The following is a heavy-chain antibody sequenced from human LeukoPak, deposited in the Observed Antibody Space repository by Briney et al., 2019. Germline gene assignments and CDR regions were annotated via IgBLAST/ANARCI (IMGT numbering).Heavy chain of an antibody. D-gene: IGHD2-21*02. J-gene: IGHJ4*02. Sequence: PSETLSLTCTVSGGSISSYYWSWNRQPAGKGLEWIGRIYTSGSTNYNPSLKSRVTMSVDTSKNQFSLKLSSVTAADTAVYYCAKRSDLEPEAYWGQGTLVTVSS. V-gene: IGHV4-4*07. CDR3: AKRSDLEPEAY. CDR1: GGSISSYY. CDR2: IYTSGST.